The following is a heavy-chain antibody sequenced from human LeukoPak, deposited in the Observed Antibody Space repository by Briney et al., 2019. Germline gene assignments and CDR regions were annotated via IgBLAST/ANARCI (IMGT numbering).Heavy chain of an antibody. Sequence: GGSLRLPCAASGFTFSSYGMHWVRQAPGKGLEWVAVISYDGSNKYYADSVKGRFTISRDNSKNTLYLQMNSLRAEDTAVYYCAKDLRDMYYYGSGSYSPLSYWGQGTLVTVSS. CDR1: GFTFSSYG. CDR3: AKDLRDMYYYGSGSYSPLSY. J-gene: IGHJ4*02. CDR2: ISYDGSNK. V-gene: IGHV3-30*18. D-gene: IGHD3-10*01.